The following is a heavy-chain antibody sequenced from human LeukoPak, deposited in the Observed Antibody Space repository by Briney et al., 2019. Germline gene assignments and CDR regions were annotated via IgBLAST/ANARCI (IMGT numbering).Heavy chain of an antibody. CDR2: IYYSGST. Sequence: SQTLSLTCTVSGGSISSGGNYWSWIRQHRGKGLEWIGYIYYSGSTYYNPSRESRATKSVHTTKNQFSLKLSSVTGADTAVYYCAREGGVEDGYNNGIDYWGQGTLVTVSS. V-gene: IGHV4-31*03. D-gene: IGHD5-24*01. CDR3: AREGGVEDGYNNGIDY. J-gene: IGHJ4*02. CDR1: GGSISSGGNY.